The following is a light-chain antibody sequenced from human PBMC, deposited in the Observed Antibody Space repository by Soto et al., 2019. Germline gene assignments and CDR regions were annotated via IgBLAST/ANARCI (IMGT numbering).Light chain of an antibody. CDR1: QSVSRSF. J-gene: IGKJ1*01. CDR2: GAS. CDR3: QQHDSSPRT. V-gene: IGKV3-20*01. Sequence: EIVLTQSPGTLSLSPGERATLSCRASQSVSRSFLAWYQQNPGQAPRLLIYGASSRATDIPDRFSGSGSGTDFTLTISRLETEDFAVYFCQQHDSSPRTFGQGTKVEIK.